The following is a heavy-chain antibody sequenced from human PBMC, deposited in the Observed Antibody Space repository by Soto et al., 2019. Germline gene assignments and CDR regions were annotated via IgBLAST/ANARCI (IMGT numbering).Heavy chain of an antibody. D-gene: IGHD3-10*01. J-gene: IGHJ4*02. Sequence: SLKVSCNSSGFTFSSYTIICVRQAPGQGLEWMGRIIPILGIANYAQKFQGRVTITADKSTSTAYMELSSLRSEDTAVYYCARDLGSGSYEHDYWGQGTLVTVSS. V-gene: IGHV1-69*04. CDR3: ARDLGSGSYEHDY. CDR2: IIPILGIA. CDR1: GFTFSSYT.